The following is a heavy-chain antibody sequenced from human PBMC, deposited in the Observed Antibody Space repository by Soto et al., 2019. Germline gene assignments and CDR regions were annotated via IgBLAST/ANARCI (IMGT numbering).Heavy chain of an antibody. V-gene: IGHV3-30*18. Sequence: GGSLRLSCTAAGITLSTYGMHWVRQAPGKGLEWVAGISYDGNIKDYADSVKGRFTISRDNSKNTLYVQMNSLRAEDTAVYYCAKDAEADTVVRSGYGMDVWGQGTTVTVSS. CDR2: ISYDGNIK. J-gene: IGHJ6*02. CDR1: GITLSTYG. CDR3: AKDAEADTVVRSGYGMDV. D-gene: IGHD5-18*01.